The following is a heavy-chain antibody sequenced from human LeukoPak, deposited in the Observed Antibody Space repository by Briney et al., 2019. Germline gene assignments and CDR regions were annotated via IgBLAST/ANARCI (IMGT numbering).Heavy chain of an antibody. J-gene: IGHJ4*02. CDR1: GDSVSSNSAA. CDR3: ARDPRRGVISLYYFDY. Sequence: SQTLSLTCAISGDSVSSNSAAWNWIRQSPSRGLEWLGRTYYRSKWNKDYAVSVKSRITINPDTPKNQFSLQLNSVTPEDTAVYYCARDPRRGVISLYYFDYWGQGTLVTVSS. D-gene: IGHD3-10*01. CDR2: TYYRSKWNK. V-gene: IGHV6-1*01.